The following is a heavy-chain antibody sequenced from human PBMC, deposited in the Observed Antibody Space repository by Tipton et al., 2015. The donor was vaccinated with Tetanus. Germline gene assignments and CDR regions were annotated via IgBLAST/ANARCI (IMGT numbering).Heavy chain of an antibody. D-gene: IGHD1-26*01. Sequence: QSGPEVKKPGSSVKVSCKTSGGSFSTYVTSWVRQAPGQGLEWMGGLIPIFGPPNYAQKFQGRVTITADKSTSTAYMELTNLTSEDTAVYYCARSRGGTRDYYAIAYWGQGTLVAVSS. CDR1: GGSFSTYV. CDR2: LIPIFGPP. CDR3: ARSRGGTRDYYAIAY. J-gene: IGHJ4*02. V-gene: IGHV1-69*06.